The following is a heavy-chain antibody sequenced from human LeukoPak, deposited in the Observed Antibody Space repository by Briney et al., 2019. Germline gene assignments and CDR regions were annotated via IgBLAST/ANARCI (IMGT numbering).Heavy chain of an antibody. Sequence: NPSETLSLTCTVSGDSISSYSWTWIRQPAGKGLEWIGRLYTSGITHYNPSLKSRVTMSVDTSKNQFSLMLTSLTAADTAVYYCARALYFGELGYYYMGLWAKGTTVTVSS. CDR2: LYTSGIT. V-gene: IGHV4-4*07. J-gene: IGHJ6*03. CDR1: GDSISSYS. CDR3: ARALYFGELGYYYMGL. D-gene: IGHD3-10*01.